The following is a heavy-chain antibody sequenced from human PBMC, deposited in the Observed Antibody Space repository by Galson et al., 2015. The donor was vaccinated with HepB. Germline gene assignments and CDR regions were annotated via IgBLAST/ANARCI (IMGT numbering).Heavy chain of an antibody. D-gene: IGHD4-17*01. J-gene: IGHJ2*01. CDR1: GFSFSSYP. CDR3: AKMHNTVTGYWYFDL. CDR2: IDSGGTT. V-gene: IGHV3-23*01. Sequence: SLRLSCAASGFSFSSYPMVWVRQAPGKGLEWVSGIDSGGTTTYADSVEGRLTISRDNSKNTLNLQMNSLRDDDTAVYYCAKMHNTVTGYWYFDLWGRGTLVSVSS.